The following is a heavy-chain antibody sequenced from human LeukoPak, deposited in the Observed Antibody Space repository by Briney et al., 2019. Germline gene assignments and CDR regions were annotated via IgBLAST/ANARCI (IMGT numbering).Heavy chain of an antibody. V-gene: IGHV1-18*01. CDR1: GYTFTSYG. CDR3: AREASGYSSGWYGNAFDI. Sequence: ASVKVSCKASGYTFTSYGISWVRQAPGQGLEWMGWISAYNGNTNYAQKLQGRVTMTTDTSTCTAYMELRSLRSDDTAVYYCAREASGYSSGWYGNAFDIWGQGTMVTVSS. D-gene: IGHD6-19*01. J-gene: IGHJ3*02. CDR2: ISAYNGNT.